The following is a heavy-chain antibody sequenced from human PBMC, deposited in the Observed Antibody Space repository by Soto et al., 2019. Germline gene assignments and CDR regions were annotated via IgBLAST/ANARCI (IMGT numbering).Heavy chain of an antibody. J-gene: IGHJ6*02. Sequence: ASVKVSCKASGGTFTNYALSWVRQAPGQGLEWMGGIIPYIGTANYAQNLQGRVTITADASTSTAYMELSSLRSDDTAVYYCARSSGVGDGCWWYYRMDVWGQGTTVTVSS. CDR3: ARSSGVGDGCWWYYRMDV. CDR1: GGTFTNYA. V-gene: IGHV1-69*13. CDR2: IIPYIGTA. D-gene: IGHD2-8*02.